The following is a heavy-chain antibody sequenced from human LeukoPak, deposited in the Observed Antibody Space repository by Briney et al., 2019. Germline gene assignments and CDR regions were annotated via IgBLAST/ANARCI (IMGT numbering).Heavy chain of an antibody. D-gene: IGHD5-24*01. CDR3: GRDLPPNLATRWFDT. CDR2: IWNDGNKK. J-gene: IGHJ5*02. V-gene: IGHV3-33*01. Sequence: GGSLRLSCVAFGFTFTNFGFHWVRQAPGKGLEWVAVIWNDGNKKLYADSVKDRFTISRDNSKNTIYLQMNSLRDEDTAVYYCGRDLPPNLATRWFDTRGQGTLVTVSS. CDR1: GFTFTNFG.